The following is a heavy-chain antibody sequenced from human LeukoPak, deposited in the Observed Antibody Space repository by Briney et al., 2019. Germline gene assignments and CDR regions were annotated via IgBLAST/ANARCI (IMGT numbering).Heavy chain of an antibody. CDR1: GFTFSDYY. J-gene: IGHJ3*02. D-gene: IGHD3-22*01. CDR3: ARGSPDYYDTPNAFDI. CDR2: ISSSGSTI. Sequence: PGGSLRLSCAASGFTFSDYYMSWIRQAPGKGLEWVSYISSSGSTIYYADSVKGRFTISRDNAKNSLYLQMNSLRAEDTAVYYCARGSPDYYDTPNAFDIWGQGTMVTVSS. V-gene: IGHV3-11*04.